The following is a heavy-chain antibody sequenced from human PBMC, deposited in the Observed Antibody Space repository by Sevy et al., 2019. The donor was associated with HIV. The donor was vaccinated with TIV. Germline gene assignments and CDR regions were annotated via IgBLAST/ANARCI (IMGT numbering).Heavy chain of an antibody. V-gene: IGHV1-46*03. D-gene: IGHD1-7*01. CDR2: INPSGGST. Sequence: ASVKVSCKASGYTFTNYYMHWVRQAPGQGLEWMGIINPSGGSTTYAQRFQGRVTVTRDTSTTTVYMELSSLRSEDTALYYCARGNYQITAFDYWGQGALVTVSS. CDR1: GYTFTNYY. CDR3: ARGNYQITAFDY. J-gene: IGHJ4*02.